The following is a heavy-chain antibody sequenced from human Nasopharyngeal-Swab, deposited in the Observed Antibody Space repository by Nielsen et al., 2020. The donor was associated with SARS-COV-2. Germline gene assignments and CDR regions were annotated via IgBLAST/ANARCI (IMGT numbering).Heavy chain of an antibody. Sequence: LSLRKGLEGVSSISSSSSYIYYADSVKGRFTISRDNAKNSLYLQMNSLRAEDTAVYYCARGGPYGLMLLISSAFDIWGQGTMVTVSS. V-gene: IGHV3-21*01. CDR2: ISSSSSYI. J-gene: IGHJ3*02. CDR3: ARGGPYGLMLLISSAFDI. D-gene: IGHD4-17*01.